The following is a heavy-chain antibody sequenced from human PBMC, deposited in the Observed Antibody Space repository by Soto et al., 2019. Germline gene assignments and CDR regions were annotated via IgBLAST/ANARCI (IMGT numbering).Heavy chain of an antibody. CDR2: INHSGGA. D-gene: IGHD6-19*01. Sequence: QVQLQQWGAGMLKPSATLSLTCGVHGGSFSGYFWTWIRQPPGKGLEWIGEINHSGGANYHVSVKSRVTISVETSKHQLSRKVISVTAADTATYFCARAIPVAGTRRFDSWRQGTLVIVS. CDR3: ARAIPVAGTRRFDS. J-gene: IGHJ5*01. CDR1: GGSFSGYF. V-gene: IGHV4-34*02.